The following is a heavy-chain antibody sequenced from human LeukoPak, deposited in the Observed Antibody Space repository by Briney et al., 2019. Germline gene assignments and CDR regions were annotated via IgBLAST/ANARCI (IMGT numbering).Heavy chain of an antibody. J-gene: IGHJ4*02. CDR2: ISGSGDTT. CDR1: GFTFSSYA. Sequence: GGSLRLSCAASGFTFSSYAMSWVRQAPGKGLEWVSVISGSGDTTNYADSVKGRFTISRDNSKNTLYLQMNSLRSEDTAVYYCARGAYSSGSYYFDHWGQGTLVTVSS. V-gene: IGHV3-23*01. D-gene: IGHD6-19*01. CDR3: ARGAYSSGSYYFDH.